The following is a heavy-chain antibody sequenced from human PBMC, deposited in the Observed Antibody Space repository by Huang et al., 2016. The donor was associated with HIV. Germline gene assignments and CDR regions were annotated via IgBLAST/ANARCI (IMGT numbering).Heavy chain of an antibody. D-gene: IGHD3-16*01. CDR3: AREGGSRYYMDV. Sequence: EVQLVQSGAEVKKPGESLRISCKGSGYSFRSYWIGWVRQMPGKGLEWMGIIYPVDADTRDSPSCQGLVTISADKSISTAYLQWSSLEASDTAMYYCAREGGSRYYMDVWGKGTTVTVSS. CDR1: GYSFRSYW. V-gene: IGHV5-51*03. CDR2: IYPVDADT. J-gene: IGHJ6*03.